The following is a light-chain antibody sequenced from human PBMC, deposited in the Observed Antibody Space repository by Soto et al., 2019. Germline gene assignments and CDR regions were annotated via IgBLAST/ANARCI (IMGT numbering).Light chain of an antibody. J-gene: IGLJ3*02. V-gene: IGLV2-18*02. CDR1: SSDVGSYNR. CDR3: SSYTSSTTWV. Sequence: QAVLTQPPPVSGSPGQSVTISCTGTSSDVGSYNRVSWYQQPPGTAPKVMIYEVSNRPSGVPDRFSGSKSGNTASLTISGLQAEDEAHYYCSSYTSSTTWVFGGGTKLTVL. CDR2: EVS.